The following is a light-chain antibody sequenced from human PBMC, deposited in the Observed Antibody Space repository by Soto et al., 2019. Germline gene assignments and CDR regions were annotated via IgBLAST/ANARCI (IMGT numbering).Light chain of an antibody. CDR2: SNN. V-gene: IGLV1-44*01. CDR3: AAWDDSLNGVV. Sequence: QSVLTQPPSASGTPGQRVTISCSGRSSNIGSNTVNWYQQLPGTARKLLIYSNNQRPSGVPDRFSGSKSGTSASLAISGLQSEDEADYYCAAWDDSLNGVVFGGGTKLTVL. CDR1: SSNIGSNT. J-gene: IGLJ2*01.